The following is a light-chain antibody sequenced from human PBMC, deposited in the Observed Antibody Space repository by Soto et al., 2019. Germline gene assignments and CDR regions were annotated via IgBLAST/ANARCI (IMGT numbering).Light chain of an antibody. CDR1: QSISSW. Sequence: DIQMTQSPSTLSASVGDRVTITCRTSQSISSWLAWYQQKPGKAPKLLIYDASSLESGVPSRFSGSGSGTEFTLTISSLQPDDFAVYYCQQRSRWPWTFGQGTKVEIK. CDR2: DAS. CDR3: QQRSRWPWT. J-gene: IGKJ1*01. V-gene: IGKV1-5*01.